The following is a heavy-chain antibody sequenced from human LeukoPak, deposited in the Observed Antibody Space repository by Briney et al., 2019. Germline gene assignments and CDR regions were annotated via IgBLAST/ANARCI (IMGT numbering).Heavy chain of an antibody. D-gene: IGHD2-2*01. J-gene: IGHJ6*03. CDR1: GYTFIDFY. Sequence: GASVKVSCKASGYTFIDFYVHWVRQARGQGLEWMGWINPNSGGTNYAQKFQGRVTMTRDTSISTAYMELSRLRSDDTAVYYCARGQISSTSCLHGCYYYYYMDVWGKGTTVTVSS. CDR2: INPNSGGT. CDR3: ARGQISSTSCLHGCYYYYYMDV. V-gene: IGHV1-2*02.